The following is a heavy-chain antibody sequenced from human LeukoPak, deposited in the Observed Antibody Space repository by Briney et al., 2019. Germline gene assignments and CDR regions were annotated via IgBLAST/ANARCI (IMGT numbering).Heavy chain of an antibody. V-gene: IGHV4-59*12. CDR2: IYYTGST. Sequence: PSETLSLTCGVSGGAITNYYWNRIRQAPGKGLEWLGYIYYTGSTNYNPSLKSRVTMSVDTSKNQFSLKLSSVTAADTAVYYCAREAKYQPEAFDYWGQGTLVTVSS. CDR1: GGAITNYY. D-gene: IGHD2-2*01. CDR3: AREAKYQPEAFDY. J-gene: IGHJ4*02.